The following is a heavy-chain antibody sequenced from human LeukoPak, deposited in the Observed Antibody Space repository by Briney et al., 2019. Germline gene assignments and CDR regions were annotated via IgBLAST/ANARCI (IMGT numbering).Heavy chain of an antibody. D-gene: IGHD5-18*01. CDR1: GFTLSSNP. V-gene: IGHV3-30-3*01. J-gene: IGHJ4*02. CDR3: ARERIQLSSYYFDY. CDR2: ISNDGSGK. Sequence: PGGSLRLSCAASGFTLSSNPMHWVRQAPGKGLEWVAVISNDGSGKSDADSVKGRFIVSRDNSKNTLYLQMNSLRTEDTAVYYCARERIQLSSYYFDYWGQGTLVTVSS.